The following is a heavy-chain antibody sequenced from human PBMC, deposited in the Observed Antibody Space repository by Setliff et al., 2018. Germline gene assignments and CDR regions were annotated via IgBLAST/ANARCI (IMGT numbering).Heavy chain of an antibody. CDR2: VSSRGNT. CDR3: ARDPGYPSGVAGGFDT. J-gene: IGHJ3*02. V-gene: IGHV4-61*09. CDR1: GDFISSGSYY. Sequence: SETLYLTCSLSGDFISSGSYYWSWIRQTAGNGLEWIGHVSSRGNTNYNPSLKSRVTISIDTSSKHFSLILTSVTAADTAVYYCARDPGYPSGVAGGFDTWGQGTTVTVSS. D-gene: IGHD2-2*03.